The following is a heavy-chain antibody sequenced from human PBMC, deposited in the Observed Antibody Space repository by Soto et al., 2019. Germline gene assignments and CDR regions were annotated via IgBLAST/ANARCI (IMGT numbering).Heavy chain of an antibody. V-gene: IGHV1-2*02. Sequence: ASVKVSCKACGFAFTGYYIHWVRLAPGQGLEWMGWIKSNGDDTKYARKFQDRVTMTRDTSMNTVYMELSRLRSDDTAVYYCARDQRSYGEPPFDYWGQGTLVTVSS. CDR1: GFAFTGYY. CDR2: IKSNGDDT. J-gene: IGHJ4*02. CDR3: ARDQRSYGEPPFDY. D-gene: IGHD3-16*01.